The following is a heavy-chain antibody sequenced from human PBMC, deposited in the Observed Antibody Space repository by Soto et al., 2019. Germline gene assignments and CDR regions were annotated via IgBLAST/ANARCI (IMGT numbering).Heavy chain of an antibody. CDR1: GFIFTNFW. Sequence: GGSLRLSCEASGFIFTNFWMHWVRQVPGKGLVWVSRIDTSGSSTSYADSVKGRFTISRDNAKNTVSLQMNSLRAEDTGVYYCAKDSWYFDLWSQGSLVTV. D-gene: IGHD6-13*01. J-gene: IGHJ4*02. V-gene: IGHV3-74*01. CDR3: AKDSWYFDL. CDR2: IDTSGSST.